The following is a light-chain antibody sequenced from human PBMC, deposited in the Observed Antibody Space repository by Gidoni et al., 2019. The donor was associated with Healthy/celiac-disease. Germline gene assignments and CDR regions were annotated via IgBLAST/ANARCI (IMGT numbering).Light chain of an antibody. J-gene: IGLJ1*01. CDR1: RSDVGSYNR. V-gene: IGLV2-18*01. CDR2: EVS. Sequence: QSALNQPPSVSGAPGQAVTISCTGTRSDVGSYNRVSWYQQPPGTAPKLMIYEVSNRPSGVPDRFSGSKSGNTASLTISGLQAEDEADYYCSLYTSSSTYVFGTGTKVTVL. CDR3: SLYTSSSTYV.